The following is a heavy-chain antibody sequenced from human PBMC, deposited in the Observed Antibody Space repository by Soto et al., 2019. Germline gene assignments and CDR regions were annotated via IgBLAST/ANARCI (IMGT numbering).Heavy chain of an antibody. D-gene: IGHD2-15*01. CDR2: SYYSGST. CDR1: GGSISSSSYY. V-gene: IGHV4-39*01. CDR3: AQQTLGYCSGGRCSSLDY. J-gene: IGHJ4*02. Sequence: QLQLQESGPGLVKPSETLSLTCTVSGGSISSSSYYWGWIRQPPGKGLRWIGRSYYSGSTYYNPSLKSRVTISVDTHKNQFSLTLSSLTAADLAVYYCAQQTLGYCSGGRCSSLDYWGQGTLVTVSS.